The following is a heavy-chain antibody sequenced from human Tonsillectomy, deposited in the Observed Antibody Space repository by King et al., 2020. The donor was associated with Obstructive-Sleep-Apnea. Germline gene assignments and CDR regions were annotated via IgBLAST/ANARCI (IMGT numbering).Heavy chain of an antibody. CDR1: GFTFSSSG. CDR3: AKGDGDYVGDFDY. J-gene: IGHJ4*02. CDR2: ISGSGTTT. Sequence: VQLVESGGGLVQPGGSLRLACAASGFTFSSSGMNWVRQAPGKGLEWVSVISGSGTTTYYADSEKGRFTISRDNSKNTLYLQMNSLRAEDTAVYYCAKGDGDYVGDFDYWGQATLVTVSS. D-gene: IGHD2-21*02. V-gene: IGHV3-23*04.